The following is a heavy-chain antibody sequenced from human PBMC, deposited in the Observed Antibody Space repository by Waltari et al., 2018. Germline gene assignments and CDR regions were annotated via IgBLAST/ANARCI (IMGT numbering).Heavy chain of an antibody. D-gene: IGHD6-13*01. J-gene: IGHJ4*02. CDR2: IYHSGGT. V-gene: IGHV4-38-2*02. Sequence: QVQLQESGPGLVKPSETLSLTCAVSGYSISSGYYWGWIRQPPGKGLEWIGSIYHSGGTYYSPSLKSRVTISVDTSKNQFSLKLSSVTAADTAVYYCAREVAAAGTNYWGQGTLVTVSS. CDR3: AREVAAAGTNY. CDR1: GYSISSGYY.